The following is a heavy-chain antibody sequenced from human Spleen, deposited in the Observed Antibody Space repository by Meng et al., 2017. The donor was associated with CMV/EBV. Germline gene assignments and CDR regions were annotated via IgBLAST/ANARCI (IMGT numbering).Heavy chain of an antibody. V-gene: IGHV4-34*01. CDR2: INHSGST. J-gene: IGHJ4*02. D-gene: IGHD3-3*01. CDR3: ARGRLDFWSGYYPPGLLDY. Sequence: SFRGYYWSWIRQPPGKGLEWIGEINHSGSTNYNPSLKSRVTISVDTSKNQFSLKLSSVTAADTAVYYCARGRLDFWSGYYPPGLLDYWGQGTLVTVSS. CDR1: SFRGYY.